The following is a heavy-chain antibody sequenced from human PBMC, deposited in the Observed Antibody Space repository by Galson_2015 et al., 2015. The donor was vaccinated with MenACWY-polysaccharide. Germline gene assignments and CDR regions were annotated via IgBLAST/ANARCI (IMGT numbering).Heavy chain of an antibody. V-gene: IGHV3-21*01. D-gene: IGHD5-24*01. J-gene: IGHJ4*02. CDR2: IRSSSSYI. CDR3: ARDGMAMATIPFDY. Sequence: SLRLSCAGSGFTFSMYGMSWVRQAPGKGLEWVSSIRSSSSYIYYADSVRGRFTISRDNAKNSLYLQMNSVRAEDTAVYYCARDGMAMATIPFDYWGQGTLVTVSS. CDR1: GFTFSMYG.